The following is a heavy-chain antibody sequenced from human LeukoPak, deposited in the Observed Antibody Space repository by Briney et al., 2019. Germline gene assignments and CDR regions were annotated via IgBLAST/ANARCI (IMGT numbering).Heavy chain of an antibody. D-gene: IGHD6-13*01. Sequence: GGSLRLSCAASGFTVSSSDLSWVRQAPGKGPEWVSIIYSGGSTYYAGSVKGRFTISRDSSKNTLYLQMNSLRAEDTAIYYCSKEGSAAGPHFDYWGQGTLVTVSS. J-gene: IGHJ4*02. CDR3: SKEGSAAGPHFDY. CDR2: IYSGGST. CDR1: GFTVSSSD. V-gene: IGHV3-66*01.